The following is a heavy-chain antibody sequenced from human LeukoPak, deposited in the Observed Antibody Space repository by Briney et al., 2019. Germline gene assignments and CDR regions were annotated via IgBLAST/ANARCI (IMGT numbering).Heavy chain of an antibody. CDR2: INPNSGGT. CDR3: VSYSHGSGSYYNDAFDD. J-gene: IGHJ3*01. CDR1: GYTFTGYY. V-gene: IGHV1-2*02. Sequence: ASVKVSCKASGYTFTGYYLHWVRQAPGQGLEWMGWINPNSGGTVYAQKFKGRVTMTRDTSISTAYMELSGLRPDDTAIYYCVSYSHGSGSYYNDAFDDWGQGTMVTVSS. D-gene: IGHD3-10*01.